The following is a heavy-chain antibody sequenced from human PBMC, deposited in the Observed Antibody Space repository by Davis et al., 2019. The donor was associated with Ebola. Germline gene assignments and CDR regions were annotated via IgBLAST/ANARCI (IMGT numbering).Heavy chain of an antibody. Sequence: SETLSLTCTVSGGSISSYYWIWIRQPPGKGLEWIGYIYYSGSTNYNPSLKSRVTISVDTSKNQFSLKLSSVTAADTAVYYCARLGGRIAAAGYPFDYWGQGTLVTVSS. D-gene: IGHD6-13*01. V-gene: IGHV4-59*08. CDR2: IYYSGST. J-gene: IGHJ4*02. CDR3: ARLGGRIAAAGYPFDY. CDR1: GGSISSYY.